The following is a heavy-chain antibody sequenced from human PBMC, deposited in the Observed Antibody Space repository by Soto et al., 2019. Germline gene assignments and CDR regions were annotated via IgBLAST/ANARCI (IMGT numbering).Heavy chain of an antibody. V-gene: IGHV3-23*01. D-gene: IGHD6-6*01. CDR1: GFTFSSYA. Sequence: EVQLLESGGGLVQPGGSLRLSCAASGFTFSSYAMSWVRQAPGKELEWVSAISGSGGSTYYADSVKGRFTISRDNSKNTLYLQMNSLRAEDTAVYYCAKDPLEYSSSLGSVDYWGQGTLVTVSS. CDR2: ISGSGGST. J-gene: IGHJ4*02. CDR3: AKDPLEYSSSLGSVDY.